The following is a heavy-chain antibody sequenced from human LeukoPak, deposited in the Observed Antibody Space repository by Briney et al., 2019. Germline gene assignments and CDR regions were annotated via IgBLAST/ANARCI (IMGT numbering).Heavy chain of an antibody. V-gene: IGHV4-59*01. J-gene: IGHJ4*02. CDR1: GGSISTYY. D-gene: IGHD2-2*02. CDR3: ARVVGRYCSSTSCYIDF. CDR2: IYDSGST. Sequence: SETLSLTCTVSGGSISTYYWSWIRQPPGKGLEWIGYIYDSGSTNYNPSLKSRVTISEDTSKRQFSLKLRSVTAADTAVYYCARVVGRYCSSTSCYIDFWAQGTLVTVSS.